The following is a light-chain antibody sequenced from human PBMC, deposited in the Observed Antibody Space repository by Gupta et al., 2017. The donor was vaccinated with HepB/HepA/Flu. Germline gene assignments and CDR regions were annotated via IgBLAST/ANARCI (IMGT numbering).Light chain of an antibody. CDR2: ENN. J-gene: IGLJ3*02. V-gene: IGLV6-57*02. CDR1: SCSIASNY. Sequence: FMLTQPHSVSDSPGKTVTISCTGSSCSIASNYVQWSQQRPGSAPTTVIYENNQRPSGVPDRFSGSIDSSSNSASLTISGLKTEDEADYYCQSYYSSNRVFGGGTKLTVL. CDR3: QSYYSSNRV.